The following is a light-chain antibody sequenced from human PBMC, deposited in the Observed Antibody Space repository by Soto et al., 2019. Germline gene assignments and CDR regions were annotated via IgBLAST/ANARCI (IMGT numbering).Light chain of an antibody. V-gene: IGLV7-46*01. Sequence: QAVVTQEPSLTVSPGGTVTLTCGSSDGPVTSGHYPYWYQQRPGQVPRTLIYNTLNRQSCAPARFSGSLVGVKAALTLSGAQPEDEADYYCLLTYSGGRVFGGGTKVTVL. CDR3: LLTYSGGRV. CDR2: NTL. J-gene: IGLJ2*01. CDR1: DGPVTSGHY.